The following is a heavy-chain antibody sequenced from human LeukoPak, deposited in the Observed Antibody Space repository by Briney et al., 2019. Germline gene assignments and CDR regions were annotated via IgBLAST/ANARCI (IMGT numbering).Heavy chain of an antibody. D-gene: IGHD1-1*01. V-gene: IGHV3-21*06. CDR2: ITTTSSYI. CDR1: GFAFNSYT. CDR3: ARHRYFLDY. J-gene: IGHJ4*02. Sequence: GGSLRLSCAGSGFAFNSYTMNWVRQAPGKGLEWVSSITTTSSYIHYADSFKGRFTISRDNANNLLYLHMDSLRAEDTAMCYCARHRYFLDYWGAGTLVTVSS.